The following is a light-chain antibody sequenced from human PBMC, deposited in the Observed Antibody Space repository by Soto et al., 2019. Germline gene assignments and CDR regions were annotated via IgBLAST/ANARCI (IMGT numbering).Light chain of an antibody. CDR2: DVS. CDR1: SSDVGAYNY. CDR3: SSYTTSSTYV. V-gene: IGLV2-14*01. Sequence: ALTQPASVSGYPGQSITISCTGASSDVGAYNYVAWCQQHPGKGPKLLIYDVSNRPSGFSSRFSGSKSGNTASLTISGLRAEDEADYFCSSYTTSSTYVFGTG. J-gene: IGLJ1*01.